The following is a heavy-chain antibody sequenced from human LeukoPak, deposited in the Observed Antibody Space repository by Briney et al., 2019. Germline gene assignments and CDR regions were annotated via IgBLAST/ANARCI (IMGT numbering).Heavy chain of an antibody. D-gene: IGHD3-22*01. Sequence: GGSLRLSCAASGFTFSSYAMHWVRQAPGKGLEWVAVISYDGSNKYYADSVKGRFIISRDNSKNTLYLQMNSLRAEDTAVYYCARDNSSGYFDYWGQGTLVTVSS. J-gene: IGHJ4*02. CDR2: ISYDGSNK. V-gene: IGHV3-30*04. CDR1: GFTFSSYA. CDR3: ARDNSSGYFDY.